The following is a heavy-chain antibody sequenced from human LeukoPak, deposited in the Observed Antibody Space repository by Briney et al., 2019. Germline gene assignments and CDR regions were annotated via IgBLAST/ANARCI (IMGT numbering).Heavy chain of an antibody. CDR1: GGSISSSY. D-gene: IGHD3-10*01. J-gene: IGHJ4*02. CDR3: ARTSTYYYAAGMAPEVIYFDY. Sequence: SETLSLTCTVSGGSISSSYWSWIRQPPGKGLEWIGYIYYSGSTNYNPSLKSRVTISVDTSKNQFSLKLSSVTAADTAVYYCARTSTYYYAAGMAPEVIYFDYWGQGTLVTVSS. V-gene: IGHV4-59*01. CDR2: IYYSGST.